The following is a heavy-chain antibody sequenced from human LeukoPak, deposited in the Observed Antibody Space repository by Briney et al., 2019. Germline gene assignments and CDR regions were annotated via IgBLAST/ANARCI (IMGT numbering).Heavy chain of an antibody. D-gene: IGHD1-26*01. J-gene: IGHJ1*01. V-gene: IGHV4-34*01. CDR2: INNSGRT. Sequence: SETLSLTCAVYGGSFSGYYWSWIRQPPGKGLEWIGEINNSGRTNYNPSLKSRVTISVDTSNNQFSLKLSSVTAADTAVYYCARMGATASFFQHWGQGTLVTASS. CDR1: GGSFSGYY. CDR3: ARMGATASFFQH.